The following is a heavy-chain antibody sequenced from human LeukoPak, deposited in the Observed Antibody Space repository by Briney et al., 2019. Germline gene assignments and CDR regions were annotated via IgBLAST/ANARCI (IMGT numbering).Heavy chain of an antibody. V-gene: IGHV4-59*02. Sequence: SETLSLTCDVSGGSVSKYYWGWTRQPPGKTLEWLGNIHNSGITNYNSSLKSRVTILLDVSKNQFSLTLSSVTAADTAVYFCARDLMGGEGFDYWGPGTLVTVSS. J-gene: IGHJ4*02. D-gene: IGHD3-10*01. CDR1: GGSVSKYY. CDR3: ARDLMGGEGFDY. CDR2: IHNSGIT.